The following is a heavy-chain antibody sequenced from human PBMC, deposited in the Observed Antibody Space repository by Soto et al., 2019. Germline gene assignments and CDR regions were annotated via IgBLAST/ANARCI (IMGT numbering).Heavy chain of an antibody. Sequence: PGGSLRLSCAASGFTFSSYAMSWVRQAPGKGLEWVSAISGSGGSTYYADSVKGRFTISRDNAKNSLYLQMNSLRAEDTAVYYCAIHCSSASCYAGISDYWGQGTLVTVSS. J-gene: IGHJ4*02. CDR3: AIHCSSASCYAGISDY. CDR2: ISGSGGST. V-gene: IGHV3-23*01. CDR1: GFTFSSYA. D-gene: IGHD2-2*01.